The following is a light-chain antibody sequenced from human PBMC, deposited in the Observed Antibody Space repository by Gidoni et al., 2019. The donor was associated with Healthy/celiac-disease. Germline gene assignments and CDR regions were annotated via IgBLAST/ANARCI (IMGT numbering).Light chain of an antibody. V-gene: IGKV1-39*01. Sequence: DIQMTQSPSSLSASVGDRVTITCRASQSISSYLNWYQQKPGKAPKLLIYAASSLQSGVPSRFSGSGSGTDFTLTISSLQPEDFATYYCQQSYSTLWTFGQGTKVENK. CDR3: QQSYSTLWT. CDR2: AAS. CDR1: QSISSY. J-gene: IGKJ1*01.